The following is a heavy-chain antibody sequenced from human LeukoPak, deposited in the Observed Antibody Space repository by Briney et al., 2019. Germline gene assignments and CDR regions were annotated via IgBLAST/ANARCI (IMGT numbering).Heavy chain of an antibody. D-gene: IGHD4-17*01. CDR1: GYTFTSYD. CDR2: MNPNSGNT. CDR3: ARAPGYGDYENWFDP. J-gene: IGHJ5*02. V-gene: IGHV1-8*01. Sequence: ASVKVSCKASGYTFTSYDINWVRQATGQGLEWMGWMNPNSGNTGYAQKFQGRVTMTRNTSISTAYMELSRLRSDDTAVYYCARAPGYGDYENWFDPWGQGTLVTVSS.